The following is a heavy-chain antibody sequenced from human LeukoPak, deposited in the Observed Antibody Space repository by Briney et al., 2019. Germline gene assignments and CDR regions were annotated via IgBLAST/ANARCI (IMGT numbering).Heavy chain of an antibody. CDR1: GESFSGYF. D-gene: IGHD6-13*01. J-gene: IGHJ3*01. V-gene: IGHV4-34*01. CDR3: ARGAICCSSCRAFDV. CDR2: INHRGYT. Sequence: SQTLSLTRAVYGESFSGYFWGWIRQPPGTGLEWSGEINHRGYTNYKPYLKSRATISRDTSKNQFSLTLNLVSAADTAVYYCARGAICCSSCRAFDVWGQGTMVTVSS.